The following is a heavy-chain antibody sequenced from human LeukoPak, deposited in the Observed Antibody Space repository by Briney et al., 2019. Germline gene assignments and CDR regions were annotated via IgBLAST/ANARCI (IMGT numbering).Heavy chain of an antibody. Sequence: GGSLRLSCAASGFTFSRYGMHWVRQAPGKGREWGAVIWYDGSNKYYTESVKGRFTISRDNSKNTLHLQMNSLRAEDTAVYYCARDPPMYYYDEPGSRDAFDIWGQGTMVTVSS. J-gene: IGHJ3*02. V-gene: IGHV3-33*01. CDR2: IWYDGSNK. CDR1: GFTFSRYG. CDR3: ARDPPMYYYDEPGSRDAFDI. D-gene: IGHD3-22*01.